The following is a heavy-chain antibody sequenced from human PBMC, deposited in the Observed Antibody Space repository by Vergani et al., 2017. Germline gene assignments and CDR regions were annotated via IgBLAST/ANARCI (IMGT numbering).Heavy chain of an antibody. CDR3: AKVGRSEVAGTFGAFDI. J-gene: IGHJ3*02. D-gene: IGHD6-19*01. CDR2: LSASDRRT. V-gene: IGHV3-23*04. Sequence: EIQLVESGGDLVQPGGSLRLSCAASGFTFSTYAMSWVRQAPGKGLEWVSTLSASDRRTHYADSVKGRFTISRDISKNTLFLHMNSLRPEDTAVYYCAKVGRSEVAGTFGAFDIWGQGTMVTVSS. CDR1: GFTFSTYA.